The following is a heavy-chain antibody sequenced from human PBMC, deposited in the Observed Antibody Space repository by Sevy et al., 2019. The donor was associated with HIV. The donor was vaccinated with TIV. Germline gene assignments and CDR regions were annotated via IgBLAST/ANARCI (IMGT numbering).Heavy chain of an antibody. D-gene: IGHD6-19*01. Sequence: GGSLRLSCAVSGFTFSNYWMSWVRQAPGKGLEWVAHINEDRSEKYYVGSVKGRFTISRDNARNSLYLEMNNLRTEDTAVYYCASSVNSGWSGAFDIWGQRTMVTVSS. CDR2: INEDRSEK. CDR3: ASSVNSGWSGAFDI. V-gene: IGHV3-7*01. J-gene: IGHJ3*02. CDR1: GFTFSNYW.